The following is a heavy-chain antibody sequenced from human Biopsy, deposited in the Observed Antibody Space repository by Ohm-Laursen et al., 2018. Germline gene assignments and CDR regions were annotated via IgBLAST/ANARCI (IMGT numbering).Heavy chain of an antibody. CDR3: ARDRGYYSDRTVPGYFDL. CDR1: GGFISTYY. CDR2: IYYTGST. J-gene: IGHJ2*01. Sequence: SETLSLTCTVSGGFISTYYWNWIRQPAGKALEWIGRIYYTGSTDYNPSLQSRVTISVDTSKNHFSLRLRSVTPADTAIYYCARDRGYYSDRTVPGYFDLWGRGTLVTVSS. D-gene: IGHD3-22*01. V-gene: IGHV4-4*07.